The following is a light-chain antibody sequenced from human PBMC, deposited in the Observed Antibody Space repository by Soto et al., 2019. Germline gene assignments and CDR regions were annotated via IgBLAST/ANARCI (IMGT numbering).Light chain of an antibody. CDR1: SSDIGLYNH. Sequence: QSALTQPASVSGSPGQSITIPCTGSSSDIGLYNHVSCYQQHPGKARKLLIYDVSYRPSGISDRFSGSKSGNTASLTISGLQPEDEADYYCSSYGASSTLFGGGTKLTVL. J-gene: IGLJ2*01. V-gene: IGLV2-14*03. CDR3: SSYGASSTL. CDR2: DVS.